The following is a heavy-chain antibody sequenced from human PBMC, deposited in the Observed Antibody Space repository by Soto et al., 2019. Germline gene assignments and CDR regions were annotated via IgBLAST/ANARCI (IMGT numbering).Heavy chain of an antibody. D-gene: IGHD6-6*01. Sequence: QVQLVQSGAEVKKPGSSVKVSCKASGGTFSSYAISWVRQAPGQGLEWMGGIIPIFGTANYAQKFQGRVRITADESTSTAYMELSSLRSEDTAVYYCARDARVEYSSSSAYYYYYGMDVWGQGTTVTVSS. J-gene: IGHJ6*02. CDR3: ARDARVEYSSSSAYYYYYGMDV. V-gene: IGHV1-69*01. CDR1: GGTFSSYA. CDR2: IIPIFGTA.